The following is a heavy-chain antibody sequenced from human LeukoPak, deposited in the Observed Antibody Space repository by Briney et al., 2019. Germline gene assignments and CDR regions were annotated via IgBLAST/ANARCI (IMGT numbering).Heavy chain of an antibody. CDR1: GGSISSYY. CDR3: ARGEYSSGYLTHYFDY. Sequence: KPSETLSLTCTVSGGSISSYYWSWIRQPPGKGLEWVGYIYYSGSTNYNPSLKSRVTISVDTSKNQFSLKLSSVTAADTAVYYCARGEYSSGYLTHYFDYWGQGTLVTVSS. CDR2: IYYSGST. D-gene: IGHD3-22*01. J-gene: IGHJ4*02. V-gene: IGHV4-59*01.